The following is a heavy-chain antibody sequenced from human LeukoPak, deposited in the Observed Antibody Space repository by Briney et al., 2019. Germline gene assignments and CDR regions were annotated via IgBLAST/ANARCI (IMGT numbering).Heavy chain of an antibody. D-gene: IGHD6-19*01. V-gene: IGHV3-53*01. J-gene: IGHJ3*02. Sequence: GGSLRLSCAASGFTVSSNYMSWVRQAPGKGLEWVSVIYSGCSTYYANSVKGRFTISRDNSKNTLYLQMNRLRAEDTAVYYCARDRGLVAFDIWGQGTMVTVSS. CDR2: IYSGCST. CDR3: ARDRGLVAFDI. CDR1: GFTVSSNY.